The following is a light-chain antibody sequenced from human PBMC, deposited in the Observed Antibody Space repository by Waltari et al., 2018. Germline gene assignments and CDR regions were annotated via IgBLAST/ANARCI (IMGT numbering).Light chain of an antibody. J-gene: IGLJ1*01. Sequence: QSALTQPPSASGSPGQSVTISCTGTSSDVGVYNDVSWYQQHPGNAPKLMIYEVSKRPSGVPDRFSGSKSGNTASLTVSGLQAEDEAEYYCSSYAGSNDYVFGTGTKVTVL. V-gene: IGLV2-8*01. CDR1: SSDVGVYND. CDR3: SSYAGSNDYV. CDR2: EVS.